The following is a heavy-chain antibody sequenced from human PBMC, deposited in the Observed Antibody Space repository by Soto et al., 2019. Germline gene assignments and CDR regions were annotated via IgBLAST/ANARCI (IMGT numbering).Heavy chain of an antibody. V-gene: IGHV3-48*01. J-gene: IGHJ4*02. Sequence: EVQLVESGGGLVQPGGSLRLSCAASGFTFSSYSMIWVRQAPGKGLEWVSYISGSSSMIYYADSVKGRFTISRDNAKNSLYLQMNSLTAEDTAVYYCARDLNPRQEMLYALLGYWGQGTLVTVSS. CDR1: GFTFSSYS. CDR3: ARDLNPRQEMLYALLGY. CDR2: ISGSSSMI. D-gene: IGHD2-8*01.